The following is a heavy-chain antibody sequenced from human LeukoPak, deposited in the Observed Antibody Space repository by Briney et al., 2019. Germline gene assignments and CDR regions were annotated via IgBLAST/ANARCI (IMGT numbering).Heavy chain of an antibody. CDR2: ISSSGSTK. V-gene: IGHV3-48*01. CDR3: ARGGLSIMGY. CDR1: GFTFSSYS. Sequence: PGGSLRLSCGASGFTFSSYSMNWVRQAPGKGLEWVSYISSSGSTKYYADSVKGRFTISRDNARNSLYLQMNSLRAEDTAVYFCARGGLSIMGYWGQGTLVTVSS. J-gene: IGHJ4*02. D-gene: IGHD2/OR15-2a*01.